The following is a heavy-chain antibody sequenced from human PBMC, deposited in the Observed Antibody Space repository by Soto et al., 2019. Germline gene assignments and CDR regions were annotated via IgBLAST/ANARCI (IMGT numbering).Heavy chain of an antibody. CDR3: ASIGWSHYYYYMDV. Sequence: GGSLRLSCAASGFTFSSYGMHWVRQAPGKGLEWVAVIWYDGSNKYYADSVKGRFTISRDNSKNTLYLQMNSLRAEDTAVYYCASIGWSHYYYYMDVWGKGTTVTVSS. V-gene: IGHV3-33*01. CDR1: GFTFSSYG. D-gene: IGHD3-3*01. J-gene: IGHJ6*03. CDR2: IWYDGSNK.